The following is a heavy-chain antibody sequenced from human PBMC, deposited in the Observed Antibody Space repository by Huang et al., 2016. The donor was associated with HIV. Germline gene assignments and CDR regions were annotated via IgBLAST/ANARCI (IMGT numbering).Heavy chain of an antibody. D-gene: IGHD3-3*01. CDR2: VEPNEGET. CDR1: GKSVSEVA. CDR3: VTSRKTISGGRVGWFDR. Sequence: QVQLVQFGAEVKKPGASVKVSCKVSGKSVSEVAMHWVRQAPGKGFEWKGGVEPNEGETVCPQKFQGRVSMTEDTSTDTVYRELSGLRSDDTAVYYCVTSRKTISGGRVGWFDRWGQGTLVTVSS. V-gene: IGHV1-24*01. J-gene: IGHJ5*02.